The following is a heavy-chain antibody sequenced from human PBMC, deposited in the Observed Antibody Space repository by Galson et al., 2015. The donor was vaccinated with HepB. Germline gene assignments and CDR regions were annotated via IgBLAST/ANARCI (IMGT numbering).Heavy chain of an antibody. Sequence: SLRLSCAASGFTFSSYWMHWVRQAPGKGLVWVSRINSDGSSTSYADSVKGRFTISRDNAKNTLYLQMNSLRAEDTAVYYCARPLYDILTGDDDAFDIWGQGTMVTVSS. CDR2: INSDGSST. J-gene: IGHJ3*02. CDR3: ARPLYDILTGDDDAFDI. V-gene: IGHV3-74*01. CDR1: GFTFSSYW. D-gene: IGHD3-9*01.